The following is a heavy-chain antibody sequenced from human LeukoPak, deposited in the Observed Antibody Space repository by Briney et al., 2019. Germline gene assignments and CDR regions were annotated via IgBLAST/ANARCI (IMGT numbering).Heavy chain of an antibody. CDR1: GFTFSSYG. CDR3: ARDLKRSSGWFVDYYYYYGMDV. CDR2: IWYDGSNK. D-gene: IGHD6-19*01. V-gene: IGHV3-33*01. J-gene: IGHJ6*02. Sequence: GGSLRLSCAASGFTFSSYGMHWVRQAPGKGLEWVAVIWYDGSNKYYADSVKGRFTISRDNSKNTLYLQMNSLRAEDTAVYCCARDLKRSSGWFVDYYYYYGMDVWGQGTTVTVSS.